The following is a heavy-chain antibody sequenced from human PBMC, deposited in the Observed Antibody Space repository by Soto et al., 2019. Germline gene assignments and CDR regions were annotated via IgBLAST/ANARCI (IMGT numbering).Heavy chain of an antibody. J-gene: IGHJ3*02. Sequence: SVKVSCKASGYTFTGYYMHWVRQAPGQGLEWMGWINPNSGGTNYAQKFQGWVTMTRDTSISTAYMELSRLRSDDTAVYYCARDLRGYDILTGYYTRSAFDIWGQGTMVTVSS. D-gene: IGHD3-9*01. V-gene: IGHV1-2*04. CDR2: INPNSGGT. CDR1: GYTFTGYY. CDR3: ARDLRGYDILTGYYTRSAFDI.